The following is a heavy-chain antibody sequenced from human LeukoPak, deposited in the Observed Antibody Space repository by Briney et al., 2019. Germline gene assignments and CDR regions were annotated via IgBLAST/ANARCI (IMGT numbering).Heavy chain of an antibody. CDR3: ARGITSGPRRYDVRNFDY. D-gene: IGHD3-3*01. CDR2: MNPNSGNT. V-gene: IGHV1-8*01. Sequence: ASVKVSCKASGYTFTSYDINWVRQATGQGLEWMGWMNPNSGNTGYAQKFQGRVTMTRNTSISTAYMELNSLRAEDTAVYYCARGITSGPRRYDVRNFDYWGQGTPVTVSS. CDR1: GYTFTSYD. J-gene: IGHJ4*02.